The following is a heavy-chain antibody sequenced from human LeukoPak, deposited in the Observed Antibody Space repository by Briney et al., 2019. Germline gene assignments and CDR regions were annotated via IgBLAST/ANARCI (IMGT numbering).Heavy chain of an antibody. CDR1: GGSISSYY. D-gene: IGHD4-17*01. CDR2: FYTSGST. CDR3: ARNGYYSVDY. J-gene: IGHJ4*02. Sequence: SETLSLTCTVSGGSISSYYWSWIRQPAGKGLEWIGRFYTSGSTNYNPSLKSRVTISVDKSKNQLSLKLSSVTAADTAVYYCARNGYYSVDYWGQGTLVTVSS. V-gene: IGHV4-4*07.